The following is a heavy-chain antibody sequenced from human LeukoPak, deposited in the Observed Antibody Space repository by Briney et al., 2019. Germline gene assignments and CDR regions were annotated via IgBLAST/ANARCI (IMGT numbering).Heavy chain of an antibody. CDR3: AKDGTGCGSDCYSDY. V-gene: IGHV3-23*01. CDR1: GFTFSAYG. J-gene: IGHJ4*02. CDR2: ITYSSGNT. D-gene: IGHD2-21*02. Sequence: GGSLGLSCAASGFTFSAYGMSWFRQAPGKGLEWVSAITYSSGNTYYADSVKGRFTISRDNSKNTLYLQMNSLRAEDTALYYCAKDGTGCGSDCYSDYWGQGTLVTVSS.